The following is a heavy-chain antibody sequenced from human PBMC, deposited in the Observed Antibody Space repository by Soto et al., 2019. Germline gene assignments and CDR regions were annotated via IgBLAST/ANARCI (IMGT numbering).Heavy chain of an antibody. V-gene: IGHV3-23*01. CDR1: GFTFSSYA. D-gene: IGHD3-22*01. CDR2: ISGSGGST. J-gene: IGHJ4*02. CDR3: AKGHYDSSGYSHYFDY. Sequence: PVGSLRLSCAASGFTFSSYAMSWVRQAPVKVLEWVSTISGSGGSTYYADSLKVRFTISRDNSKNTLYLQMNSLRAEDTAVYYCAKGHYDSSGYSHYFDYWGQGTLVTVSS.